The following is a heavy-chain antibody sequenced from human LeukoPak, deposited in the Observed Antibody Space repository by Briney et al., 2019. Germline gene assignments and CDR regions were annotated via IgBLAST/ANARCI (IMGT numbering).Heavy chain of an antibody. V-gene: IGHV1-69*04. CDR2: IIPILGIP. Sequence: GASVNVSCTASGGTFSSYAISWVRQAPGQGLEWMGRIIPILGIPNYAQKFQGSVTITADKSTSTAYMELSSLRSEDTAVYYCARGDPGDYWGQGTLVTVSS. CDR3: ARGDPGDY. CDR1: GGTFSSYA. D-gene: IGHD3-16*01. J-gene: IGHJ4*02.